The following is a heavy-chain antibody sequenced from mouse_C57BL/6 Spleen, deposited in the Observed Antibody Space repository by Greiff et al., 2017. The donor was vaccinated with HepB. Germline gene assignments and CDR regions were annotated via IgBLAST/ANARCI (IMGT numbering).Heavy chain of an antibody. J-gene: IGHJ4*01. D-gene: IGHD2-2*01. V-gene: IGHV1-63*01. CDR1: GYTFTNYW. Sequence: VQLVESGAELVRPGTSVKMSCKASGYTFTNYWIGWAKQRPGHGLEWIGDIYPGGGYTNYNEKFKGKATLTADKSSSTAYMQFSSLTSEDSAIYYCARAGYGYDPFYAMDYWGQGTSVTVSS. CDR3: ARAGYGYDPFYAMDY. CDR2: IYPGGGYT.